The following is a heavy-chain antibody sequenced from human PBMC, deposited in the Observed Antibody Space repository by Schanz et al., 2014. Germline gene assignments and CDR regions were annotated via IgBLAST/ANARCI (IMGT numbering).Heavy chain of an antibody. D-gene: IGHD2-2*01. Sequence: EVQLVESGGGLVQPGGSLRLSCSASGFTFSSYSMYWVRQAPEKGLEWVSYISSSSGTIYYADSVKGRFTISRDNAKNLLYLQMNGLRAEDTAVYFCARDLSSLIQGDVWGKGTTVTVSS. CDR1: GFTFSSYS. CDR2: ISSSSGTI. CDR3: ARDLSSLIQGDV. J-gene: IGHJ6*04. V-gene: IGHV3-48*01.